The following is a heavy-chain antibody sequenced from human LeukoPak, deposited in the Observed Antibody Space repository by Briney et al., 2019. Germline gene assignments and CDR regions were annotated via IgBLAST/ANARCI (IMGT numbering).Heavy chain of an antibody. CDR2: IYYGGST. CDR3: TRGTIGSYTY. Sequence: SETLSLTCSVSGGSVNNYYWNWIRQPPGKGLDWIGYIYYGGSTNYNPSLKSRVTISVDTSKNQFSLKLRSVTAADTAVYYCTRGTIGSYTYWGQGTLVAVSS. CDR1: GGSVNNYY. J-gene: IGHJ4*02. V-gene: IGHV4-59*02. D-gene: IGHD3-10*01.